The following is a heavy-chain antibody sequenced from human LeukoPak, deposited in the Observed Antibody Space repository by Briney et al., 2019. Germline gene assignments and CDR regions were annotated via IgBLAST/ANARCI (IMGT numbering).Heavy chain of an antibody. CDR1: GYTFISYG. V-gene: IGHV1-18*01. CDR3: ARGTRSIGPAAIYYYMDV. Sequence: EASVKVSCKASGYTFISYGITWVRQAPGQGLEWMGWISAYNGNTNYAQKLQGRVTMTTDTSTSTAYMELRSLRSDDTAVYYCARGTRSIGPAAIYYYMDVWGKGTTVTVSS. CDR2: ISAYNGNT. J-gene: IGHJ6*03. D-gene: IGHD2-2*01.